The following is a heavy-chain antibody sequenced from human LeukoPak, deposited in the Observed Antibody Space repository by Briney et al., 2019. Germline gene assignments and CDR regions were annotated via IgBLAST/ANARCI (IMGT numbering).Heavy chain of an antibody. CDR1: GFSFSSYA. D-gene: IGHD3-3*01. CDR3: GKSDIIPVYQPGSWSDP. V-gene: IGHV3-23*01. J-gene: IGHJ5*02. Sequence: GGSLRLSCAASGFSFSSYAMTWVRQAPGKGLEWVSAISGSGGSTYYADSVKGRFTISRDNSKNTLFLQMNSLRAEDTAVYYCGKSDIIPVYQPGSWSDPWGQGTLVTVSS. CDR2: ISGSGGST.